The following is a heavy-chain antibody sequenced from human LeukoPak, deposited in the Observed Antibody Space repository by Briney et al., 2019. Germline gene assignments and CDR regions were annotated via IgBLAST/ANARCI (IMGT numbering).Heavy chain of an antibody. CDR2: IYYSGST. CDR1: GGSISSYY. J-gene: IGHJ4*02. Sequence: PSETLSLTCTVSGGSISSYYWSWIRQPPGKGLEWIGYIYYSGSTNYNPSLKSRVTISVDTSKNQFSLKLSSVTAADTAVYYCARGRRTVSYSSWIQLCADYWGQGTLVTVSS. V-gene: IGHV4-59*01. D-gene: IGHD5-18*01. CDR3: ARGRRTVSYSSWIQLCADY.